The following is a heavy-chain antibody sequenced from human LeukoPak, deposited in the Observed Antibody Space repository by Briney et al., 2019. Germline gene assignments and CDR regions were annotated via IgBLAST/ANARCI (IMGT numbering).Heavy chain of an antibody. V-gene: IGHV3-21*01. CDR2: ISSSSSYI. CDR3: ARDAGSSGWSYFDWYFDL. D-gene: IGHD6-19*01. J-gene: IGHJ2*01. Sequence: GGSLRLSCAASGFTFSSYSMNWVRQAPGKGLEWVSSISSSSSYIYYADSVKGRFTIPRDNAKNSLYLQMNSLRAEDTAVYYCARDAGSSGWSYFDWYFDLWGRGTLVTVSS. CDR1: GFTFSSYS.